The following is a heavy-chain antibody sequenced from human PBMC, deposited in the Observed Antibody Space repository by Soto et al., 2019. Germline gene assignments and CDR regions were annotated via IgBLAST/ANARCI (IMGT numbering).Heavy chain of an antibody. J-gene: IGHJ4*02. V-gene: IGHV2-5*02. Sequence: SGPTLVNPTQTLTLTCTFSGFSLSTSGVGVGWIRQPPGKALEWLALIYWDDDKRYSPYLKSRVTITKDTSKNQVVLTMTNMDPVDTDTYYCSHFEYSSSNYWGQGTLVTVSS. CDR3: SHFEYSSSNY. CDR1: GFSLSTSGVG. D-gene: IGHD6-6*01. CDR2: IYWDDDK.